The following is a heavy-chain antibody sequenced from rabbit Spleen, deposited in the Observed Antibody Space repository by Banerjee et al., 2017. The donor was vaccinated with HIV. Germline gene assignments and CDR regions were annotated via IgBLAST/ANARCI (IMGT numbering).Heavy chain of an antibody. CDR3: ARDTSSSFSSYGMDL. CDR2: IYAGTSGNT. CDR1: GFSFSSAYD. Sequence: QSLEESGGDLVKPGASLTLTCKASGFSFSSAYDMCWVRQAPGKGLEWIACIYAGTSGNTYYATWAKGRFTISKTSSTTVTLQMTSLTAADTATYFCARDTSSSFSSYGMDLWGQGTLVTVS. J-gene: IGHJ3*01. D-gene: IGHD1-1*01. V-gene: IGHV1S40*01.